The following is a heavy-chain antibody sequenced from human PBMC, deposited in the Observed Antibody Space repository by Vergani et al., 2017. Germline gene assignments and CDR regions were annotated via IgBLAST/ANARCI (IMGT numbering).Heavy chain of an antibody. V-gene: IGHV4-34*01. Sequence: QVQLQESGPGLVKPSETLSLTCTVSGGSISSYYWSWIRQPPGKGLEWIGEINHSGSTNYNPSLKSRVTISVDTSKNQFSLKLSSVTAADTAVYYCARGGSSGWYYYYYYMDVWGKGTTVTVSS. CDR3: ARGGSSGWYYYYYYMDV. CDR1: GGSISSYY. J-gene: IGHJ6*03. D-gene: IGHD6-19*01. CDR2: INHSGST.